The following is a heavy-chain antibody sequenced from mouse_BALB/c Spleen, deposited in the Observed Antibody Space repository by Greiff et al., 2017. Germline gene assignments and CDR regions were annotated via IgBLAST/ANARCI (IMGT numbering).Heavy chain of an antibody. CDR2: IYPSDSYT. J-gene: IGHJ4*01. D-gene: IGHD1-1*01. CDR1: GYTFTSYW. V-gene: IGHV1-69*02. CDR3: TYYGSSYAMDY. Sequence: QVQLQQPGAELVRPGASVKLSCKASGYTFTSYWINWVKQRPGQGLEWIGNIYPSDSYTNYNQKFKDKATLTVDKSSSTAYMQLSSPTSEDSAVYYCTYYGSSYAMDYRGQGTSDTVSS.